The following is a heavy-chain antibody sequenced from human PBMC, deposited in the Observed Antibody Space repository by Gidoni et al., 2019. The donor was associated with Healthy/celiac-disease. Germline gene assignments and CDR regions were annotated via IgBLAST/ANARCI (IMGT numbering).Heavy chain of an antibody. CDR1: SSYA. CDR3: AREHCSGGSCSSIGAFDI. V-gene: IGHV1-69*01. D-gene: IGHD2-15*01. CDR2: IIPIFGTA. J-gene: IGHJ3*02. Sequence: SSYAISWVRQAPGQGLEWMGGIIPIFGTANYAQKFQVRVTITADESTSTAYMELSRLRSEDTAVYYCAREHCSGGSCSSIGAFDIWGQGTMVTVSS.